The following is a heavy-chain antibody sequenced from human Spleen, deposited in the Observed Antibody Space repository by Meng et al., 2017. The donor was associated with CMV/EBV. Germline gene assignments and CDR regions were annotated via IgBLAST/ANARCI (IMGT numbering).Heavy chain of an antibody. Sequence: GGSLRLSCAASGFTFSSYSMNWVRQAPGKGLEWVSSISSSSSYIYYADSVKGRFTISRDNAKNSLYLQMNSLRAEDTAVYYCARVHMTYPCFDYWGQGTLVTVSS. CDR3: ARVHMTYPCFDY. D-gene: IGHD2-21*01. CDR1: GFTFSSYS. V-gene: IGHV3-21*01. J-gene: IGHJ4*02. CDR2: ISSSSSYI.